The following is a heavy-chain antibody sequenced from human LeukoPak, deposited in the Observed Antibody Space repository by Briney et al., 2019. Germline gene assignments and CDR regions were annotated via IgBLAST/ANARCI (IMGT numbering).Heavy chain of an antibody. V-gene: IGHV3-66*01. J-gene: IGHJ4*02. CDR3: ARERVENQQLVGGNY. CDR2: IYSGGST. D-gene: IGHD6-6*01. CDR1: GLTVSSNY. Sequence: GGSLRLSCAASGLTVSSNYMSWVRQAPGEGLGWVSVIYSGGSTYYADSVKGRFTISRDNSKNTLYLQMNSLRAEDTAVYYCARERVENQQLVGGNYWGQGTLVTVSS.